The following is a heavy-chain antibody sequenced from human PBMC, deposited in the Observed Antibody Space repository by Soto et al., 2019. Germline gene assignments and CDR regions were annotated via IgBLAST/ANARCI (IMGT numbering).Heavy chain of an antibody. CDR3: ARREGDGYKLALDY. V-gene: IGHV4-59*01. D-gene: IGHD3-3*02. CDR1: GDSISTYY. J-gene: IGHJ4*02. Sequence: SETLSLTCIVSGDSISTYYWSWIRQPPGKGLEWIGYIHYSGSTNSNPSLKSRVTVSVDTSKNQVSLRLSSVTAADTAVYYCARREGDGYKLALDYWGQGTLVTVSS. CDR2: IHYSGST.